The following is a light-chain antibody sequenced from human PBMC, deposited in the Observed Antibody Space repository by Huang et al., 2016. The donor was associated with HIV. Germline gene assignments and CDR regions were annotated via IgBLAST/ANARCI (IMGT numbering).Light chain of an antibody. V-gene: IGKV3-15*01. Sequence: EIVMTQSPATLSVSPGQRVTLSSRANRSVSTNLAWYQQRHGQAPRLLSYGSSTRAPGIPARFSGSGYGTDFSLTISSLQSEDFALYYCHQYNNWLLSFGGGTRV. CDR2: GSS. CDR3: HQYNNWLLS. J-gene: IGKJ4*01. CDR1: RSVSTN.